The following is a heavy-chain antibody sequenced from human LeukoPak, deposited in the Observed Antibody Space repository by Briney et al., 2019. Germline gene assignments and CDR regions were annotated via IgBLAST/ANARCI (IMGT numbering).Heavy chain of an antibody. CDR1: GFTFSSYW. J-gene: IGHJ4*02. Sequence: GGSLRLSCAASGFTFSSYWMSWVRQAPGKGLEWVANIKQDGSEKYYVDSVKGRFTISRDNAKNSLYLQMNSLRAEDTAVYYCARGTRDWLFYNFDYWGQGTLVTVSS. CDR3: ARGTRDWLFYNFDY. D-gene: IGHD3/OR15-3a*01. CDR2: IKQDGSEK. V-gene: IGHV3-7*01.